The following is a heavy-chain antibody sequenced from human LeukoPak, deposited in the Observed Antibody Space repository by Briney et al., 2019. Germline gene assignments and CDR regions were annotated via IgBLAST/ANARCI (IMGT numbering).Heavy chain of an antibody. D-gene: IGHD2-15*01. V-gene: IGHV3-7*01. CDR1: GFTFSTYW. Sequence: PGGSLRLSCAASGFTFSTYWMAWVRQAPGKGLEWVANIKQDGSEKYYVGSVKGRFTISRDNAKNSLYLQMNSLRAEDTAVYYCARALVVVDAFDIWGQGTMVTVSS. J-gene: IGHJ3*02. CDR2: IKQDGSEK. CDR3: ARALVVVDAFDI.